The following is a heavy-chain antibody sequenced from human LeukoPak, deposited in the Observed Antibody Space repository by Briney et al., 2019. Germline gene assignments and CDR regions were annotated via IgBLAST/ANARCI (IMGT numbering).Heavy chain of an antibody. Sequence: VASVKVSCKASGYTFTSYGISWVRQAPGQGLEWMGWINPNSGGTNYAQKFQGRVTMTRDTSISTAYMELSRLRSDDTAVYYCAREGRFWSYYDSSGYYPSHFDYWGQGTLVTVSS. J-gene: IGHJ4*02. V-gene: IGHV1-2*02. CDR1: GYTFTSYG. CDR3: AREGRFWSYYDSSGYYPSHFDY. CDR2: INPNSGGT. D-gene: IGHD3-22*01.